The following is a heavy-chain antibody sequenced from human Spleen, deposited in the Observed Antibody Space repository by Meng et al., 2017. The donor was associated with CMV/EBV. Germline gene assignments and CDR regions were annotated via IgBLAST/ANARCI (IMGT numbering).Heavy chain of an antibody. CDR2: ISSGSTYI. CDR3: ARDVNWGEGY. Sequence: GESLKISCAASGCIFGTYNMYWVRQAPGKGLEWVSVISSGSTYIYYADSMKGRLTVSRDNAKNSLYLQMDSLRGEDTALYYCARDVNWGEGYWGQGTLVTVSS. D-gene: IGHD7-27*01. J-gene: IGHJ4*02. CDR1: GCIFGTYN. V-gene: IGHV3-21*04.